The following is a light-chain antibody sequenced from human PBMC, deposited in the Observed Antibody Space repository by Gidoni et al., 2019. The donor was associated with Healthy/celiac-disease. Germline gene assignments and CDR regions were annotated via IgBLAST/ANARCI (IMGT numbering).Light chain of an antibody. Sequence: EIVLTQSPGTLSLSPGERATLSCRASQSVSSSYLAWYQQKPGQAPRLLIYGASSRATGIPDRFSGSGSGTDFTLTISRLVPEDFAVYYCQQYGSSPWTFGQXTKVEIK. CDR3: QQYGSSPWT. V-gene: IGKV3-20*01. CDR1: QSVSSSY. CDR2: GAS. J-gene: IGKJ1*01.